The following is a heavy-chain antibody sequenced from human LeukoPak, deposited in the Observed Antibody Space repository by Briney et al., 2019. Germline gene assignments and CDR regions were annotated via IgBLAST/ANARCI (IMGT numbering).Heavy chain of an antibody. Sequence: GGSLRLSCAASGFTFSSYEMNWVRQAPGKGLEWVSYISSSGSTIYYADSVKGRFTISRDNAKNSLYLQMNSLRAEDTAVYYCESRLSHIAPSDPWGQGTLVTVSS. CDR2: ISSSGSTI. V-gene: IGHV3-48*03. D-gene: IGHD6-13*01. CDR3: ESRLSHIAPSDP. CDR1: GFTFSSYE. J-gene: IGHJ5*02.